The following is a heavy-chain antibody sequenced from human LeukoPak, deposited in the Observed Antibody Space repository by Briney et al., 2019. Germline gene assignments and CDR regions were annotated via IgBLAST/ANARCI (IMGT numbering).Heavy chain of an antibody. J-gene: IGHJ3*02. CDR3: ASRVEKRFLEWFHAFDI. CDR2: IIPIFGTA. D-gene: IGHD3-3*01. Sequence: SVKVSCKASGGTFSSYAISWVRQAPGQGLEWMGGIIPIFGTANYAQKFQGRVTITADESTSTAYMELSSLRSEDTAVYYCASRVEKRFLEWFHAFDIWGQGTMVTVSS. CDR1: GGTFSSYA. V-gene: IGHV1-69*01.